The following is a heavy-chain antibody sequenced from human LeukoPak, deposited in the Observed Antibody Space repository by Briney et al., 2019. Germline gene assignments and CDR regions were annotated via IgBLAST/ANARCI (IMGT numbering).Heavy chain of an antibody. J-gene: IGHJ4*02. V-gene: IGHV4-59*08. Sequence: PSETLSLTCTVSGGSISSYYWSWIRQPPGKGLEWIGFIYYSGSTNYNPSLKSRVTISVDTSKNQFSLKLSSVTAADTAVYYCARHSPGYQLLSREGFDYWGQGTLVTVSS. CDR2: IYYSGST. CDR1: GGSISSYY. CDR3: ARHSPGYQLLSREGFDY. D-gene: IGHD2-2*01.